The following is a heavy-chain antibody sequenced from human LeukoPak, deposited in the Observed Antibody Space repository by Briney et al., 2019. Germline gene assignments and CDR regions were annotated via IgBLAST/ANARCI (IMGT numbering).Heavy chain of an antibody. V-gene: IGHV4-39*07. D-gene: IGHD3-9*01. CDR1: GGSISSSSYY. Sequence: SETLSLTCTVSGGSISSSSYYWGWIRQPPGKGLEWIGSIYYSGSTNYNPSLKSRVTISVDTSKNQFSLKLSSVTAADTAVYYCARRVLRYFDWLYWGQGTLVTVSS. J-gene: IGHJ4*02. CDR3: ARRVLRYFDWLY. CDR2: IYYSGST.